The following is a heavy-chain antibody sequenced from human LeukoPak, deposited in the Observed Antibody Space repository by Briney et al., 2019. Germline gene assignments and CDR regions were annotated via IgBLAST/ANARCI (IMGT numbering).Heavy chain of an antibody. V-gene: IGHV4-34*01. CDR3: ARRFWSGYLAD. J-gene: IGHJ4*02. D-gene: IGHD3-3*01. CDR2: INHSGST. Sequence: SETLSLTCAVYGGSFSGYYWSWIRQPPGKGLEWIGEINHSGSTNYNPSLKSRVTISVDTSKNQFSLKLTSVTAADMAVYYCARRFWSGYLADWGQGTLVTVSS. CDR1: GGSFSGYY.